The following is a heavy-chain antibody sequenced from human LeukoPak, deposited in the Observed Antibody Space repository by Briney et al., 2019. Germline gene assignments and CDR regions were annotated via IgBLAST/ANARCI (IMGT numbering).Heavy chain of an antibody. V-gene: IGHV1-2*02. CDR3: AGPASLESCSNGMCYLDY. CDR2: INPNSGGT. J-gene: IGHJ4*02. CDR1: GYTFTGYY. Sequence: GASVKVSCKASGYTFTGYYIHWLRQAPGQGLEWMGWINPNSGGTNYAQRFQGRVTMTRDTSISTAYMEVSRLRSDDTAVYYCAGPASLESCSNGMCYLDYWGQGTLVTVSS. D-gene: IGHD2-2*01.